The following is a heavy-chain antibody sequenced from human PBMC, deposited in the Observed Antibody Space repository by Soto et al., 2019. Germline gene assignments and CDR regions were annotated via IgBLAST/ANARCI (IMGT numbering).Heavy chain of an antibody. CDR3: AKDTRDIVVVPAAMMYYYGMDV. J-gene: IGHJ6*02. D-gene: IGHD2-2*01. CDR2: ISYDGSNK. V-gene: IGHV3-30*18. CDR1: GFTFSSYG. Sequence: QVQLVESGGGVVQPGRSLRLSCAASGFTFSSYGMHWVRQAPGKGLEWVAVISYDGSNKYYADSVKGRFTISRDNSKNTLYLQRTSLRAEDTAVYYCAKDTRDIVVVPAAMMYYYGMDVWGQGTTVTVSS.